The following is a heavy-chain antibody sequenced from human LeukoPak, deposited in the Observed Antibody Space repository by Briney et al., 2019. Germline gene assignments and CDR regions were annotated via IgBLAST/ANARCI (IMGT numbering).Heavy chain of an antibody. J-gene: IGHJ4*02. V-gene: IGHV3-33*01. CDR1: GFTFSSYG. CDR2: IWYDGSNK. D-gene: IGHD6-13*01. Sequence: GGSLRLSCAASGFTFSSYGMHWVRQAPGKGLEWVAVIWYDGSNKYYADSVKGRFTISRDNSKNTLYLQMNSLRAEDTAVYYCARTGYSSSWYISKVAFDYWGQGALVTVSS. CDR3: ARTGYSSSWYISKVAFDY.